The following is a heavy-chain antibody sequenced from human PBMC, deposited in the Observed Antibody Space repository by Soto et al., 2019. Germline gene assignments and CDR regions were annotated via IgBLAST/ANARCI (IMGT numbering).Heavy chain of an antibody. CDR2: IYSGGST. CDR1: GFTVSSNY. CDR3: VTQRYFDWLRPYGMDV. V-gene: IGHV3-66*01. D-gene: IGHD3-9*01. Sequence: PGGSLRLSCAASGFTVSSNYMSWVRQAPGKGLEWVSVIYSGGSTYYADSVKGRFTISRDNSKNTLYLQMNSLRAEDTAVYYCVTQRYFDWLRPYGMDVWGQGTTVTVSS. J-gene: IGHJ6*02.